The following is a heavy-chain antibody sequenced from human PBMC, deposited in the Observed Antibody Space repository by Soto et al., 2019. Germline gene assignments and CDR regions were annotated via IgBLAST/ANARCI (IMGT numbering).Heavy chain of an antibody. V-gene: IGHV1-8*01. CDR2: MNPNSGNT. D-gene: IGHD3-9*01. J-gene: IGHJ3*02. CDR3: ARTVGGYFDPWFWTFDI. CDR1: GYTFTSYD. Sequence: VASVKVSCKASGYTFTSYDINWVRQATGQGLEWMGWMNPNSGNTGYAQKFQGRVTMTRNTSISTAYMELSSLRSEDTAVYYCARTVGGYFDPWFWTFDIWGQGTMVTVSS.